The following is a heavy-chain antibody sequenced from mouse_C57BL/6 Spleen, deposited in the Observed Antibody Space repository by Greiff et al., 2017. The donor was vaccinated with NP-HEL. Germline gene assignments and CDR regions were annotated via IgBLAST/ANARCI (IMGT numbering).Heavy chain of an antibody. J-gene: IGHJ2*01. CDR1: GFTFSDYY. D-gene: IGHD1-1*01. CDR2: INYDGSST. Sequence: EVKLVESEGGLVQPGSSMKLSCTASGFTFSDYYMAWVRQVPEKGLEWVANINYDGSSTYYLDSLKSRFIISRDNAKNILYLQMSSLKSEDTATYYCARDLYYYGSSYRFDYWGQGTTLTVSS. CDR3: ARDLYYYGSSYRFDY. V-gene: IGHV5-16*01.